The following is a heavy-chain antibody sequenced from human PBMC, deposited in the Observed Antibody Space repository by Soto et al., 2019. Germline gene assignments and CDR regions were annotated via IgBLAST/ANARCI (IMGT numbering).Heavy chain of an antibody. CDR1: GYTLTELS. J-gene: IGHJ6*02. V-gene: IGHV1-24*01. Sequence: KVSCKVSGYTLTELSMHWVRQSPGKGLEWMGGFDPEDGETIYAQKFQGRVTMTEDTSTDTAYMELSSLRSEDTAVYYCATGLELRDYYYGMDVWGQGTTVTVSS. CDR2: FDPEDGET. CDR3: ATGLELRDYYYGMDV. D-gene: IGHD1-7*01.